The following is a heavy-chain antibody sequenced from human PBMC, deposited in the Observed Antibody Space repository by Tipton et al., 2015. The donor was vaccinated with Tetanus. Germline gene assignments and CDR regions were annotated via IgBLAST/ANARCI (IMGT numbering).Heavy chain of an antibody. J-gene: IGHJ4*02. Sequence: GLVKPSQTLSLTCAISGDSVSSNSVAWSWIRQSPSRGLEWLGRTYYRSKWYYGYAVAVKSRLSVNPDTSKNQFSLHLNSVTAADTAVYYCARHFHENSVYYELDIDYWGQGTLVTVSS. D-gene: IGHD3-22*01. V-gene: IGHV6-1*01. CDR2: TYYRSKWYY. CDR3: ARHFHENSVYYELDIDY. CDR1: GDSVSSNSVA.